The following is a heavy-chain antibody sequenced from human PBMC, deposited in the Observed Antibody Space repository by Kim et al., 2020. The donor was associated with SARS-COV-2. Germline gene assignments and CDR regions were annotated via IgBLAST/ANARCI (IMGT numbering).Heavy chain of an antibody. J-gene: IGHJ5*02. CDR3: ARGDSGSYRSKGVWCFDP. Sequence: SETLSLTCTVSGGSISSYYWSWIRQPPGKGLEWIGYIYYSGSTNYNPSFKTRVTISVDTSKNQFSLKLSSVTAADTAGYYCARGDSGSYRSKGVWCFDPWGQGTLVTVSS. CDR1: GGSISSYY. V-gene: IGHV4-59*13. D-gene: IGHD1-26*01. CDR2: IYYSGST.